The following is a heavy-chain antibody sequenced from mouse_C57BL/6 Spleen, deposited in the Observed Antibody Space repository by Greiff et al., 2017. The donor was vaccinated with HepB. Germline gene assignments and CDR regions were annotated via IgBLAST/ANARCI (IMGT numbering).Heavy chain of an antibody. CDR1: GFTFSDYG. CDR2: ISSGSSTI. J-gene: IGHJ2*01. V-gene: IGHV5-17*01. CDR3: ARRLYYCDY. Sequence: DVKLVESGGGLVKPGGSLKLSCAASGFTFSDYGMHWVRQAPEKGLEWVAYISSGSSTIYYADTVKGRFTISRDNAKNTLFLQMTSLRAEDTARYYCARRLYYCDYWGQGTTLTVSS.